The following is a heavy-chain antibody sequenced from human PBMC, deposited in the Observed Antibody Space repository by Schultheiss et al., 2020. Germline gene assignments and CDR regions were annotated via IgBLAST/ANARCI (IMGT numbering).Heavy chain of an antibody. V-gene: IGHV7-4-1*02. CDR1: GYTFTSYA. CDR2: INTNTGNP. CDR3: AREDYYGSGSYYPTESDAFDI. D-gene: IGHD3-10*01. J-gene: IGHJ3*02. Sequence: ASVKVSCKASGYTFTSYAMNWVRQAPGQGLEWMGWINTNTGNPTYAQGFTGRFVFSLDTSVSTAYLQISSLKADDTAVYYCAREDYYGSGSYYPTESDAFDIWGQGTMVTVSS.